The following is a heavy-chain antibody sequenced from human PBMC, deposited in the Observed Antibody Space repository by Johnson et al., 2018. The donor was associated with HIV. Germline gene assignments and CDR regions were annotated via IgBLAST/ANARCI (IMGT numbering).Heavy chain of an antibody. CDR3: ARVGVTGAQTGDALDI. J-gene: IGHJ3*02. CDR1: GFSFSNYW. Sequence: MLLVESGGGLVQPGGSLTFSCEASGFSFSNYWMNWVRQAPGKGLEWVANINQDGSEKYYVDSVKGRLTISRDNSKNSLFLQNNSLRAEDTDVYYWARVGVTGAQTGDALDIWGQGTMVTVSS. D-gene: IGHD3-10*01. CDR2: INQDGSEK. V-gene: IGHV3-7*03.